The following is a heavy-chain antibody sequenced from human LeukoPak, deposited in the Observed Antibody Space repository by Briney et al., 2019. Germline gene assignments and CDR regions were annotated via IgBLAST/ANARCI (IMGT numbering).Heavy chain of an antibody. CDR3: ARRHYYDSSGYNDAFDI. J-gene: IGHJ3*02. V-gene: IGHV5-51*01. D-gene: IGHD3-22*01. CDR1: GYSFISYW. CDR2: IYPGDSDT. Sequence: GESLKISCKGSGYSFISYWIGWVRQMPGKGLEWMGIIYPGDSDTRYSPSFQGQVTISADKSISTAYLQWSSLKASDTAMYYCARRHYYDSSGYNDAFDIWGQGTMVTVSS.